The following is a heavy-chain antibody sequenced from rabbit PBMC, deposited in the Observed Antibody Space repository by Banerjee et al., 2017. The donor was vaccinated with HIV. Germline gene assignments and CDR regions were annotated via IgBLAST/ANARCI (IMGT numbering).Heavy chain of an antibody. CDR3: ARSNAWYYAFDL. CDR1: GFSFNNNYW. Sequence: QEQLEESGGDLVKPEGSLTLTCTASGFSFNNNYWICWVRQAPGKGLEWIVCIYGGNGGTWYANWVNGRFTISRTSSTTVTLQMISLTAADTATHFCARSNAWYYAFDLWGPGTLVTVS. CDR2: IYGGNGGT. D-gene: IGHD3-1*01. V-gene: IGHV1S45*01. J-gene: IGHJ2*01.